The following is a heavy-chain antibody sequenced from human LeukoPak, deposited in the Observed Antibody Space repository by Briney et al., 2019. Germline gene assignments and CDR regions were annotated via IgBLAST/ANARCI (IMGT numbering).Heavy chain of an antibody. V-gene: IGHV1-46*01. J-gene: IGHJ1*01. Sequence: ASVKVSCKASGYTCTSNHIHWVRQAPGQGLEWMGIINPSDDTTTYAQKFRGRVTMTRDTSTSTVYMDLSSLRSEDTAVYYCARDGGSYGDCPHWGQGTLVTVSS. CDR2: INPSDDTT. D-gene: IGHD4-17*01. CDR1: GYTCTSNH. CDR3: ARDGGSYGDCPH.